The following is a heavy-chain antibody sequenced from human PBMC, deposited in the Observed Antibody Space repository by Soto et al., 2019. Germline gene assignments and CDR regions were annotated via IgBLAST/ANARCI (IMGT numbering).Heavy chain of an antibody. CDR2: IIPIFGTP. V-gene: IGHV1-69*01. CDR1: GYSFSSYA. Sequence: QVQLVQSVAEVKKPGSSVKVSCKASGYSFSSYAISWVRQAPGHGLEWMGRIIPIFGTPNYAQRVEGRVTITADESTSTANMELSSLRSDDKAVYDCAAGGHYYGTSGLAYWGQGTLVTVSS. J-gene: IGHJ4*02. D-gene: IGHD3-22*01. CDR3: AAGGHYYGTSGLAY.